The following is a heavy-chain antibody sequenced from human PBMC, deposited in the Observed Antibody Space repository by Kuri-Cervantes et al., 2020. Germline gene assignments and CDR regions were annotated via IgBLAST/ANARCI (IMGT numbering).Heavy chain of an antibody. CDR1: GGSISSSSYY. CDR3: ARGSDAHRKRYYYHYMDV. D-gene: IGHD1-14*01. CDR2: IYSSGST. Sequence: SETLSLTCTVSGGSISSSSYYWGWIRQPPGKGLEWIGNIYSSGSTYYSPSLQTRVTISVDTSKNQFSLKLSSVTAADTAVYYCARGSDAHRKRYYYHYMDVWGKGTTVTVSS. J-gene: IGHJ6*03. V-gene: IGHV4-39*01.